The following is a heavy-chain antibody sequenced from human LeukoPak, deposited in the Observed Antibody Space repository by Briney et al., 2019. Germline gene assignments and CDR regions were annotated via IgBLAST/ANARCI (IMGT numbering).Heavy chain of an antibody. Sequence: SETLSLTCTVSGGSISSYYWSWIRQPPGKGLEWIGYIYYSGTTNYNPSLKSRVTISVDTSKNQFSLKLSSVTAADTAVYYCAREAAAGLERWGQGTLVTVSS. CDR1: GGSISSYY. V-gene: IGHV4-59*12. J-gene: IGHJ4*02. CDR2: IYYSGTT. D-gene: IGHD6-13*01. CDR3: AREAAAGLER.